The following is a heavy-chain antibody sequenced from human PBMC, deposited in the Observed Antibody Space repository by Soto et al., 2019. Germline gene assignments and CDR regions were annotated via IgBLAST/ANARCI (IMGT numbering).Heavy chain of an antibody. D-gene: IGHD6-13*01. CDR1: GGSISSGDYY. CDR2: IYYSGST. CDR3: ARGDGSSSWYLYFDY. Sequence: QVQLQESGPGLVKPSQTLSLTCTVSGGSISSGDYYWSWIRQPPGKGLEWIGYIYYSGSTYYNPSLQSRVTISVDTSNNQFSLKLSSVTAADTAVYYCARGDGSSSWYLYFDYWGQGTLVTVSS. J-gene: IGHJ4*02. V-gene: IGHV4-30-4*01.